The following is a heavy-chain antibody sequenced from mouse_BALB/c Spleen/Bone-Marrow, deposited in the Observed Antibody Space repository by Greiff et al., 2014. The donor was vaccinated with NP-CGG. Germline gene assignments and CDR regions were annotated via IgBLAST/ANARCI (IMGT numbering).Heavy chain of an antibody. J-gene: IGHJ2*01. CDR3: TRGGNWDDFDY. CDR2: ISSGSTTI. CDR1: GFAFSSFG. D-gene: IGHD4-1*01. Sequence: EVKLVESGGGLVQPGGSRKLSCAASGFAFSSFGMHWVRQAPEKGLEWVAYISSGSTTIFYADTMKGRFTISRDNPKNTLFLQMTSLRSEDTAMYYCTRGGNWDDFDYWAQGTTLTVSS. V-gene: IGHV5-17*02.